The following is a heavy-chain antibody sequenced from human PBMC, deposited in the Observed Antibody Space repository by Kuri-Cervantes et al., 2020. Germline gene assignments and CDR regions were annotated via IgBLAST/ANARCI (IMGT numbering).Heavy chain of an antibody. Sequence: ASVKVSCKASGYTFTSYGISWVRQAPGQGLEWMGWISAYNGNTNYAQKLQGRVTMTTDTSTSTAYMELSRLRSDDTAVYYCARLCTDGVCYTGFDSWGQGTLVTVSS. CDR1: GYTFTSYG. D-gene: IGHD2-8*01. J-gene: IGHJ4*02. CDR3: ARLCTDGVCYTGFDS. V-gene: IGHV1-18*01. CDR2: ISAYNGNT.